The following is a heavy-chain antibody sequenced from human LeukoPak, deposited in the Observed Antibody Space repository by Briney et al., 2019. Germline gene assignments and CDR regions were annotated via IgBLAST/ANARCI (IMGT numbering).Heavy chain of an antibody. D-gene: IGHD3-10*01. Sequence: GGSLRLSCAASGFTFSSYGMHWVRQAPGKGLEWVAFIRYDGSNKYYADSVKGRFTISRDNSKNTLYLQMNSLRAEDTAVYYCAKSGPYGSGSYSLDYWGQGTPVTVSS. CDR3: AKSGPYGSGSYSLDY. V-gene: IGHV3-30*02. CDR1: GFTFSSYG. J-gene: IGHJ4*02. CDR2: IRYDGSNK.